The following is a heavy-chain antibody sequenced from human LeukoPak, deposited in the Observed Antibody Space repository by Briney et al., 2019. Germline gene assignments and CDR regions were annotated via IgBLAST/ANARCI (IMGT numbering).Heavy chain of an antibody. Sequence: SQTLSLTCTVSGGSITSGSYYWTWIRQPAGKGREWIGRISTSGTSNYNPSLKSRVTISVDTSKNQFSLKLSSVTAADTAVYYCARGAPHWYLDLWGRGTLVTVSS. J-gene: IGHJ2*01. CDR1: GGSITSGSYY. V-gene: IGHV4-61*02. CDR2: ISTSGTS. CDR3: ARGAPHWYLDL.